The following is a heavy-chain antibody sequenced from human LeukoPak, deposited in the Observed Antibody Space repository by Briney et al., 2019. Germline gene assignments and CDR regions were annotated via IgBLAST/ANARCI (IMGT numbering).Heavy chain of an antibody. J-gene: IGHJ4*02. CDR2: IYYSGST. CDR1: GGSISSYY. D-gene: IGHD3-22*01. Sequence: PSETLSLTCTVSGGSISSYYWSWIWQPPGKGLEWIGYIYYSGSTNYNPSLKSRVTISVDTSKNQFSLKLSSVTAADTAVYYCARQRRGYDSSGRHFDYWGQGTLVTVSS. CDR3: ARQRRGYDSSGRHFDY. V-gene: IGHV4-59*08.